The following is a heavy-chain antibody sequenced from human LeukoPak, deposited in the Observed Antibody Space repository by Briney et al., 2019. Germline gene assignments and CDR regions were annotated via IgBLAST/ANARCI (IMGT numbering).Heavy chain of an antibody. Sequence: GGSLRLSCEASGFTFSSYWMSWVRQAPGKGLEWVANIKQDGSEKYYVDSVKGRFTISRDNAKNSLYLQMNSLRAEDTAVYYCARDQRYCSSSSCPWEPFDYWGQGTLVTVSS. CDR1: GFTFSSYW. CDR2: IKQDGSEK. J-gene: IGHJ4*02. V-gene: IGHV3-7*05. D-gene: IGHD2-2*01. CDR3: ARDQRYCSSSSCPWEPFDY.